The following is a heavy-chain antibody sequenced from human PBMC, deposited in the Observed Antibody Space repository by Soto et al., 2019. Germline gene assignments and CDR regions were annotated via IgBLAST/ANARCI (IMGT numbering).Heavy chain of an antibody. CDR2: IIPIFGTA. V-gene: IGHV1-69*06. J-gene: IGHJ6*02. CDR1: GGTFSSYA. CDR3: ARDPTTIQVLLWFGELYYYGMDV. D-gene: IGHD3-10*01. Sequence: SVKVSCKASGGTFSSYAISWVRQAPGQGLEWMGGIIPIFGTANYAQKFQGRVTITADKSTSTAYMELSSLRSEDTAVYYCARDPTTIQVLLWFGELYYYGMDVWGQGTTVTVSS.